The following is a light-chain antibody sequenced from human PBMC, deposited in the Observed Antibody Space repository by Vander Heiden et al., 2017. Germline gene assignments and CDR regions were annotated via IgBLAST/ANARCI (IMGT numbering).Light chain of an antibody. CDR3: QQYNSYSP. CDR2: KAS. CDR1: HSLRSW. J-gene: IGKJ2*01. V-gene: IGKV1-5*03. Sequence: QSPSTLSASVGDRFTITYRASHSLRSWEARYQQKPVKAPKLLIDKASSVESGVPSRFSGSGSGTEFTLTSSSLQPDDFANYYCQQYNSYSPFGQGTKLEIK.